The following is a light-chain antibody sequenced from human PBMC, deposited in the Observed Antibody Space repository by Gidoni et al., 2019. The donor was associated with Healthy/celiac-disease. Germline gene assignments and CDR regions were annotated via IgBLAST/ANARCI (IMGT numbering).Light chain of an antibody. Sequence: EIGLTQSPGTLSLPPGESATLSSRASQSVSSSNLAWYQQKPGQAPRLLIYGASSRATGIPDRFSGSGSGTDFTLTISRLEPEDFAVYYCQQYGSSPYTFGQGTKLEIK. CDR2: GAS. V-gene: IGKV3-20*01. J-gene: IGKJ2*01. CDR3: QQYGSSPYT. CDR1: QSVSSSN.